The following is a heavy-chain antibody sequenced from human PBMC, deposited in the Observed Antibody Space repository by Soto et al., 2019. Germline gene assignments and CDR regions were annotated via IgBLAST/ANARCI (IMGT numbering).Heavy chain of an antibody. J-gene: IGHJ3*01. CDR2: INAGNGNT. CDR1: GYTFTNYA. D-gene: IGHD5-12*01. V-gene: IGHV1-3*01. Sequence: QVQLVQSGAEVKKPGASVKVSCKASGYTFTNYAMHWVRQAPGQRLEWMGWINAGNGNTRYSQKFQGRVTIIRDTSARTAYMELSGLRSEDTAVYYCAREKGYNDGPDAFDLWGQGTMVTVSS. CDR3: AREKGYNDGPDAFDL.